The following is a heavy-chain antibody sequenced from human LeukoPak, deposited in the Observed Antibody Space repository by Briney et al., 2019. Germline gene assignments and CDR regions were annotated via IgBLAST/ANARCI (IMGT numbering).Heavy chain of an antibody. Sequence: SETLSLTCTVSGVSISSGSYYWNWIRQPAGKELEWIGRIYTSGSTDYNPSLKSRVTISEDTSKNQLSLKLSSVTAADTAVYYCARSTTWYAWFDPWGQGTLVTVSS. CDR1: GVSISSGSYY. CDR3: ARSTTWYAWFDP. J-gene: IGHJ5*02. V-gene: IGHV4-61*02. CDR2: IYTSGST. D-gene: IGHD6-13*01.